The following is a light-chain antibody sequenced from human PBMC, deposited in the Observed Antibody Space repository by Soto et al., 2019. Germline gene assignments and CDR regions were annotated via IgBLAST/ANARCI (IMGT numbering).Light chain of an antibody. CDR3: QHLNSYPIT. V-gene: IGKV1-9*01. J-gene: IGKJ5*01. CDR2: AAS. CDR1: QTIRTY. Sequence: DIQLTQSPSFLSTSVGDRVTIICRASQTIRTYLAWYQQKPGRAPKLLIYAASTLQTGVPSRFSGSGSGTEFTLTISSLQPEDFAAYYCQHLNSYPITFGQWTRLEIK.